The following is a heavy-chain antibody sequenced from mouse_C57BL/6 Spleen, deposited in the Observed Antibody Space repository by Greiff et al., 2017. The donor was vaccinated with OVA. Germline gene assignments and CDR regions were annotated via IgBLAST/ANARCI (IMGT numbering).Heavy chain of an antibody. CDR2: IYPGDGDT. CDR1: GYAFSSSW. V-gene: IGHV1-82*01. D-gene: IGHD1-1*01. Sequence: VQLQQSGPELVKPGASVKISCKASGYAFSSSWMNWVKQRPGKGLEWIGRIYPGDGDTNYNGKFKGKATLTADKSSSTAYMQLSSLTSEDSAVCFCARALITTVVARGWYFDVWGTGTTVTVAS. J-gene: IGHJ1*03. CDR3: ARALITTVVARGWYFDV.